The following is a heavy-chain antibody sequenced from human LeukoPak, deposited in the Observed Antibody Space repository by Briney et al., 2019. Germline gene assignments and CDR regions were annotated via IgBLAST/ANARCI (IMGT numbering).Heavy chain of an antibody. CDR2: ICYMGDHR. CDR3: GKAFPPLRVAAAGDY. V-gene: IGHV3-21*06. Sequence: GGSLRLSCTASGFTFSDCDRNWFRQPPGKGLQWVSSICYMGDHRYYADSAKGRFTIYRDNAKNSLYMKMDNLRADDTAVYYCGKAFPPLRVAAAGDYWGQGTLVTVSS. CDR1: GFTFSDCD. J-gene: IGHJ4*02. D-gene: IGHD6-25*01.